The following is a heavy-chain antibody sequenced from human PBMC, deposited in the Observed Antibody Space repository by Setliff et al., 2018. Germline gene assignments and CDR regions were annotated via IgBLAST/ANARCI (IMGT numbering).Heavy chain of an antibody. CDR3: ARVGHSSSWLRYYYYGMDV. Sequence: ASVKVSCKASGYTFTSYGISWVRQAPGQGLEWMGWISAYNGNTNYAQKLQGRVTMTTDTSTSTAYMELRSLRSDDTAVYYCARVGHSSSWLRYYYYGMDVWGQGTTVTVS. V-gene: IGHV1-18*01. CDR2: ISAYNGNT. D-gene: IGHD6-13*01. J-gene: IGHJ6*02. CDR1: GYTFTSYG.